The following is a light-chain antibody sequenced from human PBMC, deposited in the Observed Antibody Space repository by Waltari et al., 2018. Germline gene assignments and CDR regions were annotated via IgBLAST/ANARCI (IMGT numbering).Light chain of an antibody. CDR2: DVS. CDR1: SSDVGGYNY. Sequence: QSALTQPASVSGSPGQSITISCTGTSSDVGGYNYVSWYQQHPGKAPKLMIYDVSERPSGVSNHFSGSKSGNTPSLTISGLQAEDEADYYCSSYTSSNTWVFGGGTKLTVL. V-gene: IGLV2-14*01. CDR3: SSYTSSNTWV. J-gene: IGLJ3*02.